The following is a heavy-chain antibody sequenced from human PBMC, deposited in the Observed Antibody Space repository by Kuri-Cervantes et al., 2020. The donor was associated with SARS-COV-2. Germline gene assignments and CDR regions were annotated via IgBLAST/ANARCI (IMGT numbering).Heavy chain of an antibody. D-gene: IGHD2-2*01. CDR2: INHSGGT. V-gene: IGHV4-34*01. J-gene: IGHJ6*02. Sequence: SETLSLTCAVFSGSFSNHYWSWIRQPPGKGLEWIGEINHSGGTNHNPSLKSRVIISADTSKNQFSLKMRSVTAADTAVYYCARGLVAVVPSPVLGLGPHYYSYHVDVWGHGTTVTVSS. CDR3: ARGLVAVVPSPVLGLGPHYYSYHVDV. CDR1: SGSFSNHY.